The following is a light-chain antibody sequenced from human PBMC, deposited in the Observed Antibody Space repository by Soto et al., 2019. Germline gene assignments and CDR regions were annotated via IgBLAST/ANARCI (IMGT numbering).Light chain of an antibody. CDR2: DVS. CDR3: IPYPSSSPLV. V-gene: IGLV2-14*01. CDR1: SSDVGDYNY. J-gene: IGLJ1*01. Sequence: QSALNQPASVSGSPGQSITISCTGTSSDVGDYNYVAGYQQQPGKAPKLMILDVSNRPSGVPNRFSGSKSCNTASLTISGLQAEYEAEYYCIPYPSSSPLVFGTGSKVTVL.